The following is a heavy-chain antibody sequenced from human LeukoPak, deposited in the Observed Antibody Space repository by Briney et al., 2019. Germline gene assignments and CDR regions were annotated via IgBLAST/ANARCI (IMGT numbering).Heavy chain of an antibody. CDR1: GYTFTSYD. J-gene: IGHJ4*02. D-gene: IGHD4-17*01. CDR3: AIGMTTVTTGGNY. CDR2: MNPNSGNT. Sequence: ASVKVSCKASGYTFTSYDINWVRQATGQGLEWMGWMNPNSGNTGYAQKFQGRVTITRNTSISTAYMELSSLRSEDTAVYYCAIGMTTVTTGGNYWDQGTLVTVSS. V-gene: IGHV1-8*03.